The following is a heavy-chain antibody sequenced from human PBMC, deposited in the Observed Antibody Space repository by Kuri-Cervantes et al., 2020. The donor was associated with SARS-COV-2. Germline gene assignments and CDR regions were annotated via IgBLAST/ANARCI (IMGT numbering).Heavy chain of an antibody. D-gene: IGHD2-2*01. Sequence: GGSLRLSCAASGFNFRTYGLHWVRQAPGKGLEWVALISFDGSNKYYGDSVRGRFTISRDNSKNTLHLQMNSLRTEDTAVHYCARGALICGSSSCHGDFDLWGRGTLVTVSS. CDR1: GFNFRTYG. J-gene: IGHJ2*01. CDR3: ARGALICGSSSCHGDFDL. CDR2: ISFDGSNK. V-gene: IGHV3-30*03.